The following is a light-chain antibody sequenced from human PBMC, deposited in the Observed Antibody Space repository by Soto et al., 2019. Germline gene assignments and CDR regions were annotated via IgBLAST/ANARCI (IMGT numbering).Light chain of an antibody. CDR1: QSISSE. CDR3: QQGHNXPLT. V-gene: IGKV3-15*01. Sequence: EIVMTQSPATLSVSPGERATLSCRASQSISSELAWYQQKPGQPPRLLIYGASTRATGVPARFXGXGXGSXXXXXXXXXXSEDXAXYYCQQGHNXPLTFGQGTRLEI. J-gene: IGKJ2*01. CDR2: GAS.